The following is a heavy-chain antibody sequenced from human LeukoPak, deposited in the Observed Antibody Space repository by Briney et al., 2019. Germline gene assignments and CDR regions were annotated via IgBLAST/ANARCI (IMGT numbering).Heavy chain of an antibody. V-gene: IGHV4-59*01. CDR3: ARGEPVLDAFDI. CDR1: GGSISSYY. CDR2: IYYRGST. Sequence: SETLSLTCTVSGGSISSYYWSWIRQPPGKGLEWIGYIYYRGSTNYNPSLKSRVTISVDTSKNQFSLKLSSVTAADTAVYYCARGEPVLDAFDIWGQGTMVTVSS. J-gene: IGHJ3*02. D-gene: IGHD2-8*02.